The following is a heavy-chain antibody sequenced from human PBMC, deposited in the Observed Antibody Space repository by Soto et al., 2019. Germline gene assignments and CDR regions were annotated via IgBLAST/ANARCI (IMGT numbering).Heavy chain of an antibody. Sequence: QVQLVQSGAEVKKPGASVKVSCKASGYSFTRYGISWVRQAPGQGLEWMGWISGYNANTNYPENLQGRVTMTTATSTSTAYMEVRNLISDDTAVYYCARMGDVPYYSYGLDVWGQGTTVTVSS. CDR1: GYSFTRYG. CDR2: ISGYNANT. V-gene: IGHV1-18*01. CDR3: ARMGDVPYYSYGLDV. J-gene: IGHJ6*02. D-gene: IGHD3-16*01.